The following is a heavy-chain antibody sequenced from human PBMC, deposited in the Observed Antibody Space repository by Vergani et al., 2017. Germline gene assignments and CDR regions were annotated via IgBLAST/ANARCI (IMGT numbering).Heavy chain of an antibody. Sequence: EVQLVQSGAEVKKPGESLKISCKGSGYSFTSYWIGWVRQMPGKGLEWMGIIYPGDSDTRYSPSFQGQVTISADKSISTAYLQWSSLKASDTAMYYCAGSPDYYDSSGYYFDYWGQGTLVTVSS. J-gene: IGHJ4*02. CDR1: GYSFTSYW. CDR2: IYPGDSDT. V-gene: IGHV5-51*01. CDR3: AGSPDYYDSSGYYFDY. D-gene: IGHD3-22*01.